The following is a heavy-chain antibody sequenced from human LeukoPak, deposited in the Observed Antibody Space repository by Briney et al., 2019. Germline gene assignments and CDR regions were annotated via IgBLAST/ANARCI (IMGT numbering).Heavy chain of an antibody. V-gene: IGHV4-61*02. D-gene: IGHD3-3*01. Sequence: PSQTLSLTCTVSGGSISSGSYYWSWIRQPAGKGLEWIGRIYTSESTNYNPSLKSRVTISVDTSKNQFSLKLSSVTAADTAVYYCARCLTIFGVVNYYYMDVWGKGTTVTLSS. CDR1: GGSISSGSYY. CDR3: ARCLTIFGVVNYYYMDV. CDR2: IYTSEST. J-gene: IGHJ6*03.